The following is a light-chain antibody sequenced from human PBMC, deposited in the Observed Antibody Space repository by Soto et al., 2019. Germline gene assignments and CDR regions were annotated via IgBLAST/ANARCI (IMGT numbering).Light chain of an antibody. CDR3: SSHTNIDTWV. V-gene: IGLV2-14*01. CDR1: RSDVGAYNY. CDR2: EVS. J-gene: IGLJ3*02. Sequence: QSALTQPASVSGSPGQSITISCTGTRSDVGAYNYVSWYQQYPGKAPKLIIHEVSNRPSGISNRFSGSKSGNTASLTISGLKAEDEADYYCSSHTNIDTWVFGGGTKLTVL.